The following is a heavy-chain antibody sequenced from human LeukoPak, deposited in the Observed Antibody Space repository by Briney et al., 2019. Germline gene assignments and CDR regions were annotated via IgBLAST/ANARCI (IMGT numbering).Heavy chain of an antibody. CDR2: INSDGSST. D-gene: IGHD6-13*01. Sequence: GGSLRLSCAASGFTFSSYWMHWVRQAPGKGLVWVSRINSDGSSTSYADSVKGRFNISRDNAKNTLYLQMNSLRAEDTAVYYCAREVSSSWFDYWGQGTLVTVSS. CDR1: GFTFSSYW. V-gene: IGHV3-74*01. J-gene: IGHJ4*02. CDR3: AREVSSSWFDY.